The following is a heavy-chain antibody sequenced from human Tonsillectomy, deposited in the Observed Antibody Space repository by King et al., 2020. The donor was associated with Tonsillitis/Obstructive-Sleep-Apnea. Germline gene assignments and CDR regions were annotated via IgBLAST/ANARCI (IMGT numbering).Heavy chain of an antibody. V-gene: IGHV3-7*04. Sequence: VQLVESGGGLVQPGGSLRLSCAASGFTFNSYWMSWVRQAPGKGLEWVANIKQDGSEKYYVDSVKGRFTISRDNANNSMYLQMNSLRAEDTAVYYCARDPHAFDVWGQGTMVTVSS. J-gene: IGHJ3*01. CDR1: GFTFNSYW. CDR2: IKQDGSEK. CDR3: ARDPHAFDV.